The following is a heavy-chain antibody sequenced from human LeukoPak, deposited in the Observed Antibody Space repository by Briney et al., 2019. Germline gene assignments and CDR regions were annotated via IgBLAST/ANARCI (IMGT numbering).Heavy chain of an antibody. J-gene: IGHJ4*02. D-gene: IGHD3-10*01. CDR3: TTGIGLWLTDEYYFDY. Sequence: GGSLRLSCAASGFTFNNAWMSWVRQAPGKGLEWVGRIKSKTDGGTTDYAAPVKDRFTISRDDSKNTLYLQMNSLKTEDTAVYYCTTGIGLWLTDEYYFDYWGQGTLVTVSS. V-gene: IGHV3-15*01. CDR2: IKSKTDGGTT. CDR1: GFTFNNAW.